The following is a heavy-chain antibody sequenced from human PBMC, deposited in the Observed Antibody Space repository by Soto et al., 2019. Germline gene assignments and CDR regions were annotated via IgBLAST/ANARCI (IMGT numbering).Heavy chain of an antibody. Sequence: QVQLVQTGAEVREPGASVKVSCKASGYTFSLYGFSWVRQAPGQGLEWMGWISAYNGNTNYAPKLQGRVTMTTDTSTGTAYIELRSLRSDDTADYYCVREGRSSYCSTIASSDYWGQGTLVTVSS. CDR1: GYTFSLYG. V-gene: IGHV1-18*01. CDR3: VREGRSSYCSTIASSDY. J-gene: IGHJ4*02. D-gene: IGHD2-2*01. CDR2: ISAYNGNT.